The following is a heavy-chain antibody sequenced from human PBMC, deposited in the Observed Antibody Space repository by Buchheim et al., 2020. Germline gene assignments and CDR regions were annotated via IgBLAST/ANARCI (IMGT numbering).Heavy chain of an antibody. CDR2: IKQDGSEK. J-gene: IGHJ4*02. CDR3: ARGGWYPDY. V-gene: IGHV3-7*01. CDR1: GFTSSSYW. Sequence: EVQLVESGGGLVQPGGSLRLPCAASGFTSSSYWMSWVRQAPGKGLEWVAKIKQDGSEKNNVDSVKGRFTISRDNAKNSLYLQMNSLRPEDTAVYYCARGGWYPDYWGQGTL. D-gene: IGHD6-19*01.